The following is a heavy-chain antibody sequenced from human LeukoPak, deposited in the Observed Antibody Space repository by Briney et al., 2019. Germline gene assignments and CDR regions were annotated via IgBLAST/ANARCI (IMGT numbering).Heavy chain of an antibody. Sequence: PGGSLRLSCAASGFTFSSNGMHWVRQAPGKGLEWVAIISYDGSNKYYADSVKGRFTISRDNSKNTLYLQVNSLRPEDTAIYYCARGRPYYLDYWGQGSLVAVSS. V-gene: IGHV3-30*03. CDR3: ARGRPYYLDY. CDR1: GFTFSSNG. D-gene: IGHD6-6*01. CDR2: ISYDGSNK. J-gene: IGHJ4*02.